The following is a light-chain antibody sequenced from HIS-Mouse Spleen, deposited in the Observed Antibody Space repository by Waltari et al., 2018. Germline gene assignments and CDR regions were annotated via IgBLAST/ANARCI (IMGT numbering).Light chain of an antibody. CDR1: SSDVGSYNL. J-gene: IGLJ3*02. CDR2: EGS. V-gene: IGLV2-23*01. Sequence: QSALTQPASVSGSPGQSITISCTGTSSDVGSYNLVSWYQQQPGKAPQLMIYEGSKRPLGVSNRCSGSKAGNTASLRISGLQAEYEADYYCCSYAGSSTWVFGGGTKLTVL. CDR3: CSYAGSSTWV.